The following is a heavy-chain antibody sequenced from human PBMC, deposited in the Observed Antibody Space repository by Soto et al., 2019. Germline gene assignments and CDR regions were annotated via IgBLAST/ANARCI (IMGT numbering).Heavy chain of an antibody. CDR2: IYWDDDK. Sequence: QITLKESGPTLVKPTQTLTLTCTFSGFSFSTRAVGVGCIRQPPGKDLEWLALIYWDDDKRCSPSLQRRLTITKDNARNQVVVTMTNMDPVDTATDYCAHVYWASSGTRYYLDYWGQGTLVTVSS. CDR3: AHVYWASSGTRYYLDY. J-gene: IGHJ4*02. V-gene: IGHV2-5*02. CDR1: GFSFSTRAVG. D-gene: IGHD6-13*01.